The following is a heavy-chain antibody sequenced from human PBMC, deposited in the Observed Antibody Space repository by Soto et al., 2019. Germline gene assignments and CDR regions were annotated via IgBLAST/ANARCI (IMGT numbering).Heavy chain of an antibody. Sequence: GGSLRLSCEVSGFSVTANYMSWVRQAPGKGLEWVSVIYSGGSTYYIDSVKGRFSISRDISKNTLYLQMNSLRAEDTAVYYCARNYYDSSGYYYGGAFDIWGQGTMVTVSS. CDR1: GFSVTANY. CDR3: ARNYYDSSGYYYGGAFDI. J-gene: IGHJ3*02. CDR2: IYSGGST. V-gene: IGHV3-53*01. D-gene: IGHD3-22*01.